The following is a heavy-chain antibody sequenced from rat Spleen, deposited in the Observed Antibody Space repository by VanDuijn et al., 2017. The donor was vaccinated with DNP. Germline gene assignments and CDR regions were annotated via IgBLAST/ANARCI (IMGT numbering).Heavy chain of an antibody. CDR2: INKDSSTI. CDR1: GFNFNDYW. CDR3: ALMDGAFDH. D-gene: IGHD1-12*02. V-gene: IGHV4-2*01. J-gene: IGHJ2*01. Sequence: EVKLVESGGGLVQPGKSLKLSCAASGFNFNDYWMGWVRQAPGKGLEWIGEINKDSSTIKYTPSLKDKFTISRDNAQNTLFLQLTKLESEETAIYYCALMDGAFDHWGQGVMVTVSS.